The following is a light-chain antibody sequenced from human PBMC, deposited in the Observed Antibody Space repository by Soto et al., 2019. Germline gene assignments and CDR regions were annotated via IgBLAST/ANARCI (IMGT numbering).Light chain of an antibody. CDR2: DAS. Sequence: MTQSPSSVSASVGDRITITCRASQDIGGRLAWYQQKPGQAPRLLIYDASVRATGIPARFSGSGSGTEFTLTISRLQSEDFAVYYCQQYNNWPPWTFGQGTKVDIK. V-gene: IGKV3-15*01. CDR3: QQYNNWPPWT. J-gene: IGKJ1*01. CDR1: QDIGGR.